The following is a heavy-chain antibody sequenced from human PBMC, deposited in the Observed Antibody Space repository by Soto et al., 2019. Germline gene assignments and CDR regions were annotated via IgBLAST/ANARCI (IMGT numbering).Heavy chain of an antibody. J-gene: IGHJ4*02. CDR3: ARDADGGGYYYNY. CDR2: IHNSGAT. Sequence: SETLSLTCSVSGDSMSSGSYYWSWIRQHPGKGLEWIGYIHNSGATYYNPSLKSRVTISVDTSKNQFSLKLSSVTAADTAVYYCARDADGGGYYYNYWGQGTMVTVS. V-gene: IGHV4-31*03. CDR1: GDSMSSGSYY. D-gene: IGHD3-22*01.